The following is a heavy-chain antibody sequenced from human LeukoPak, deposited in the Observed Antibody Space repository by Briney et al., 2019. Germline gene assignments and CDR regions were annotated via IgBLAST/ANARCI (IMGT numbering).Heavy chain of an antibody. CDR1: GFTFSSSW. CDR3: VRPEWGVVARD. CDR2: INSDGSIT. V-gene: IGHV3-74*01. Sequence: QAGGSLRLSCAASGFTFSSSWMYWVRQASGKGLVWVSRINSDGSITNYADSVKGRFTISRDNAKNTLFLQMNSLTVEDTAVYYCVRPEWGVVARDWGQGTLVIVSS. J-gene: IGHJ4*02. D-gene: IGHD3-3*01.